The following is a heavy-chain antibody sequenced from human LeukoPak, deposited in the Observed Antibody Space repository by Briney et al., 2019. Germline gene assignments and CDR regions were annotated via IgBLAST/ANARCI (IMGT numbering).Heavy chain of an antibody. CDR2: ISGSGGST. V-gene: IGHV3-23*01. J-gene: IGHJ4*02. CDR1: GFTSSSYG. Sequence: GGSLRLSCAASGFTSSSYGMTWVRQAPGKGLEWVSLISGSGGSTYYADSVKGRFTISRDNSKNTLYLQMNSLRVEDTAVYYCARDRHSTSWLVEYWGQGTLVTVSS. D-gene: IGHD6-13*01. CDR3: ARDRHSTSWLVEY.